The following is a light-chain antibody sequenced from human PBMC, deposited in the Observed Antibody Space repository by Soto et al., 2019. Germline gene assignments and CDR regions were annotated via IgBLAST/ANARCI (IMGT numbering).Light chain of an antibody. CDR2: AAS. J-gene: IGKJ1*01. Sequence: DIQMTQSPSSLSASVGDRVTITSRASQFIVSYLNWYLQKPGKAPKLLIYAASNWQSGVTSRFSGSGSMTDFTLAISSLKSEDFSTYFCQQSYSTPPWTFGRGTKVELK. CDR3: QQSYSTPPWT. CDR1: QFIVSY. V-gene: IGKV1-39*01.